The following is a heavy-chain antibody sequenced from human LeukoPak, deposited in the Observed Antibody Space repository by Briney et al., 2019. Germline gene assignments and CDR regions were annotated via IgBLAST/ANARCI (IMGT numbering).Heavy chain of an antibody. Sequence: SVNVSCKASGGTFSSYAISWERQAPGQGLEWMGGIIPIFGTANYAQKFQGIVTITADESTSTAYMELSSLRSEDTAVYYCARDLKAYCSGGSCYRLDYWGQGTLVTVSS. CDR3: ARDLKAYCSGGSCYRLDY. J-gene: IGHJ4*02. V-gene: IGHV1-69*01. CDR1: GGTFSSYA. CDR2: IIPIFGTA. D-gene: IGHD2-15*01.